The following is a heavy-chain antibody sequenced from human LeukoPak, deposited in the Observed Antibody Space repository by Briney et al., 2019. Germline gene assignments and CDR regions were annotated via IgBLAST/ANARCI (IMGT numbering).Heavy chain of an antibody. J-gene: IGHJ4*02. CDR1: GFTFSSYW. CDR2: INSDGSST. Sequence: GGSLRLSCAASGFTFSSYWMHWVRQAPGKGLVWVSRINSDGSSTSYADSVKGRFTISRDNSKNTLYLQMNSLRAEDTAVYYCAKSRRSYGGFDYWGQGTLVTVSS. V-gene: IGHV3-74*01. CDR3: AKSRRSYGGFDY. D-gene: IGHD5-18*01.